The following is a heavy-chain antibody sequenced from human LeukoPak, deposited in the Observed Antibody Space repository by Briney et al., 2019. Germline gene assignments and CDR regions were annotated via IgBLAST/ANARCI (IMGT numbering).Heavy chain of an antibody. Sequence: GGSLRLSCAASGFTFSSYEMNWVRQAPGKGLEWVSYISSSGSTIYYADSVKGRFTISRDISKNTLYLQMNSLRAEDTAVYYCARKPDAFDLWGQGTMVTVSS. CDR2: ISSSGSTI. V-gene: IGHV3-48*03. CDR1: GFTFSSYE. J-gene: IGHJ3*01. CDR3: ARKPDAFDL.